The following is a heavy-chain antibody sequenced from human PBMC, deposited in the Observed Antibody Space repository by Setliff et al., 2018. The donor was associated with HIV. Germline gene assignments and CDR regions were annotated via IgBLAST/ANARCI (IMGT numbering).Heavy chain of an antibody. J-gene: IGHJ4*02. CDR3: ASPYENNSGPDY. V-gene: IGHV4-31*03. Sequence: ASETLSLTCSVSGVSISSGGYYWGWSRQVPGKGLEWIGYIYHTGSAYYNPSLKSRVSTSVDTTKNQFSLRLSSVSAADTAGYYCASPYENNSGPDYWGQGTPVTVSS. CDR1: GVSISSGGYY. D-gene: IGHD7-27*01. CDR2: IYHTGSA.